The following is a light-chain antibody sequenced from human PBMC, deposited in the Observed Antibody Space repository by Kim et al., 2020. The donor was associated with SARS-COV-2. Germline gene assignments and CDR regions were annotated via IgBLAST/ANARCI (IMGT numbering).Light chain of an antibody. J-gene: IGKJ5*01. CDR2: DTS. V-gene: IGKV3-11*01. Sequence: SPVETAPLSCRASQSVDNCLAWYQQKPGQAPRLLIYDTSNRATGIPARFSGSGSGTDFTLTISSLEPEDFAVYYCQQRNKWPPMTFGQGTRLEIK. CDR1: QSVDNC. CDR3: QQRNKWPPMT.